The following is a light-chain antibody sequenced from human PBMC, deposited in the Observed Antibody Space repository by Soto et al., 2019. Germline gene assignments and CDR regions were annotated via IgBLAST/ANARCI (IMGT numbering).Light chain of an antibody. CDR2: GAS. J-gene: IGKJ1*01. CDR3: QHYNNWPPWT. Sequence: EIVMTQSPDTLSVSPGERATLSCRASQSVSSNLAWYQQKPGQAPRLLIYGASTRATGIPARFSGSGSGTEFTLTISSLQSEDFAVYYCQHYNNWPPWTFGQGTKVEIK. V-gene: IGKV3-15*01. CDR1: QSVSSN.